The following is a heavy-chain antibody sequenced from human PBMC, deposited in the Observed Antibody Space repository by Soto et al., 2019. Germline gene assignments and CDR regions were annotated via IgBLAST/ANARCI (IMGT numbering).Heavy chain of an antibody. D-gene: IGHD5-12*01. V-gene: IGHV4-34*01. CDR1: GGSFSGYY. CDR3: ARLKEVVATIKPYYYGMDV. Sequence: QVQLQQWGAGLLKPSETLSLTCAVYGGSFSGYYWTWIRQPPGKGLEWIGGINHSGSTNYNPSLNSRVTISVDTSKNQFSLKLSSVTAADTAVYYCARLKEVVATIKPYYYGMDVWGQGTTVTVSS. CDR2: INHSGST. J-gene: IGHJ6*02.